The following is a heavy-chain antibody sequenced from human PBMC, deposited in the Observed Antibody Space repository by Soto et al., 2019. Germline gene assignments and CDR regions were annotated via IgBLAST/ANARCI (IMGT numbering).Heavy chain of an antibody. CDR2: ISASGRST. CDR1: GFTSSTYA. D-gene: IGHD3-22*01. V-gene: IGHV3-23*01. J-gene: IGHJ4*02. CDR3: LRNFYDSSGFYSTFDY. Sequence: VQLSESGGGLVHPGGSLRLSCAVSGFTSSTYAMSWVRQAPGKGLEWVSTISASGRSTLYADSVKGRFTISRDNSQNTLFLKMNSLRAEDTAVYYCLRNFYDSSGFYSTFDYWGQGTLVTVSA.